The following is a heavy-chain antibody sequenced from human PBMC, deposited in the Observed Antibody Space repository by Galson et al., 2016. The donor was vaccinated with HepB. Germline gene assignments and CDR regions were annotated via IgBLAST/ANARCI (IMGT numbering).Heavy chain of an antibody. CDR1: GFTFRTYW. CDR3: ARRQMYTMSAFDY. J-gene: IGHJ4*02. D-gene: IGHD5-24*01. V-gene: IGHV3-7*01. Sequence: SLRLSCAASGFTFRTYWMSWVRQAPGKGLEWVANIKPDGSEKYYVDSVKGRFTISRDTAKSSLYLQMNSLRAEDTAVYYCARRQMYTMSAFDYWGQGTLVTVSS. CDR2: IKPDGSEK.